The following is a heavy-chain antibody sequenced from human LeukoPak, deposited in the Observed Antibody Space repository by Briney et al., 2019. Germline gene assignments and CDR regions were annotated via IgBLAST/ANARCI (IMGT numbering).Heavy chain of an antibody. CDR3: ARVDQYSGSYSGPDY. D-gene: IGHD1-26*01. CDR1: GYTFTSYY. V-gene: IGHV1-46*01. CDR2: INPSGGST. J-gene: IGHJ4*02. Sequence: ASVKVSCKASGYTFTSYYMHWVRQAPGQGLEWMGIINPSGGSTSYAQKFQGRVTMTRDTSISTAYMELSRLRSDDTAVYHCARVDQYSGSYSGPDYWGQGTLVTVSS.